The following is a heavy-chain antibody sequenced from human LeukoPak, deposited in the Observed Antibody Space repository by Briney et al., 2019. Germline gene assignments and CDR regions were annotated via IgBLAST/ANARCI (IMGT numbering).Heavy chain of an antibody. J-gene: IGHJ3*02. CDR1: GYTFTSYG. Sequence: ASVKVSCKASGYTFTSYGISWVGQAPGQGLEWMGWISAYNGNTNYAQKLQGRVTMTTDTSTSTAYMELRSLRSDDTAVYYCATPSSSWRRDYYAFDIWGQGTMVTVSS. CDR2: ISAYNGNT. V-gene: IGHV1-18*01. D-gene: IGHD6-13*01. CDR3: ATPSSSWRRDYYAFDI.